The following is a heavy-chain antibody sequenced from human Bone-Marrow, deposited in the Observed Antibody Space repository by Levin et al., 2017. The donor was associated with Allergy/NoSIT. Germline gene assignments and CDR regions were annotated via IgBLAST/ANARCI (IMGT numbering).Heavy chain of an antibody. V-gene: IGHV3-30-3*01. J-gene: IGHJ4*02. CDR2: ISYDGSNK. D-gene: IGHD6-13*01. CDR3: ARGYGQQLEHRRLYFDY. Sequence: LSLTCAASGFTFSSYAMHWVRQAPGKGLGWVALISYDGSNKYYADSVKGRFSMSRDNSKNTLYLQMNSLRAEDTAVYYCARGYGQQLEHRRLYFDYWGQGTLVTVSS. CDR1: GFTFSSYA.